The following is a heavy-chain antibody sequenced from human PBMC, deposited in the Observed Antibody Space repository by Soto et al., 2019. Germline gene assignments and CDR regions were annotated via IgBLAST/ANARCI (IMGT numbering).Heavy chain of an antibody. CDR3: YTTRQLPRDAFDI. Sequence: GGSLRLSCAASGFPFYDYAMSWVRQAPGKGLEWVSTVDASSNTHYADSVRGRFTISRDTRNSMLFLQLDSLRAEDTAVYYCYTTRQLPRDAFDIWGQGTMVTVSS. V-gene: IGHV3-23*01. D-gene: IGHD2-2*02. J-gene: IGHJ3*02. CDR1: GFPFYDYA. CDR2: VDASSNT.